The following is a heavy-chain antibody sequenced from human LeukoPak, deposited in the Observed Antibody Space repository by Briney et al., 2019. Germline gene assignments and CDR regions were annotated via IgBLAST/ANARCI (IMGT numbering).Heavy chain of an antibody. CDR1: GFTFSNAW. CDR3: TTDNAPGMDV. J-gene: IGHJ6*02. CDR2: IRDKPDGGTT. Sequence: PGVSLRLSYAASGFTFSNAWMSWVRQAPGKGLEWVGLIRDKPDGGTTDYAAPVKGRFTISRDDSKSMLYLQMNSLKTEDTAVYYCTTDNAPGMDVWGQGTTVTVSS. D-gene: IGHD2-2*01. V-gene: IGHV3-15*01.